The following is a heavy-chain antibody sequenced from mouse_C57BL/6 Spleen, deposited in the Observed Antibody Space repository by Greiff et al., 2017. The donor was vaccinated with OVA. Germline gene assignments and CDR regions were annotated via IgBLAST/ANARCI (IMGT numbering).Heavy chain of an antibody. Sequence: QVQLKQSGAELVKPGASVKLSCKASGYTFTSYWMHWVKQRPGQGLEWIGMIHPNSGSTNYNEKFKSKATLTVDKSSSTAYMQLSSLTSEDSAVYYCARTVGYFDYWGQGTTLTVSS. CDR1: GYTFTSYW. D-gene: IGHD1-1*01. V-gene: IGHV1-64*01. CDR2: IHPNSGST. CDR3: ARTVGYFDY. J-gene: IGHJ2*01.